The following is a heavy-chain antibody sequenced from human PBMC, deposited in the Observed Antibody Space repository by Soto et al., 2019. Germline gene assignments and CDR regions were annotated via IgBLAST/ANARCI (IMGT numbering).Heavy chain of an antibody. J-gene: IGHJ4*02. CDR1: GFTFSSYA. D-gene: IGHD3-16*01. Sequence: QVQLVEAGGGVVQPGRSLRLSCAASGFTFSSYAMQWVRQAPGKGLEWVAVISYDGSNKYYADSVKGRFTISRDNSKNTLYLQMNSLRAEDTAVYYCARAYEGDYFDYWGQGTLVTVSS. CDR3: ARAYEGDYFDY. V-gene: IGHV3-30-3*01. CDR2: ISYDGSNK.